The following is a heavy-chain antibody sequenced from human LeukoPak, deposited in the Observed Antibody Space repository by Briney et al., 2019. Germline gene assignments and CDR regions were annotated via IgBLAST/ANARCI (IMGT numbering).Heavy chain of an antibody. J-gene: IGHJ4*02. CDR2: IYPGDSDT. CDR3: ARRLGEKSRYCTNGVCWGYFNF. CDR1: GYSFTDYW. D-gene: IGHD2-8*01. V-gene: IGHV5-51*01. Sequence: GESLKISCKGSGYSFTDYWVAWVRRVPGKGLEWMGIIYPGDSDTRYSPSFQGQVTFSADKSISTAFLQWSSLKASDTAMYYCARRLGEKSRYCTNGVCWGYFNFWGQGTLVTVSS.